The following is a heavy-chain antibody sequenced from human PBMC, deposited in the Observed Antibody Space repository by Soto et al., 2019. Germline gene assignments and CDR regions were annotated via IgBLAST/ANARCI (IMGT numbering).Heavy chain of an antibody. D-gene: IGHD3-22*01. CDR3: ARDTYYYDSSGYPGYYYGMDV. V-gene: IGHV1-46*01. J-gene: IGHJ6*02. CDR1: GYTFTSYY. CDR2: INPSGGST. Sequence: QVQLVQSGAEVKKPGASVKVSCKASGYTFTSYYMHWVRQAPGQRLEWMGIINPSGGSTSYAQKFQGRVTMTRDTSTSTVYMELSSLRSEDTAVYYCARDTYYYDSSGYPGYYYGMDVWGQGTTVTVSS.